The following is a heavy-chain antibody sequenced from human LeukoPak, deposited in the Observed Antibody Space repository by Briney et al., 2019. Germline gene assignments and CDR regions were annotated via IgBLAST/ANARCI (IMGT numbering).Heavy chain of an antibody. CDR2: IKQDGSEK. J-gene: IGHJ5*02. V-gene: IGHV3-7*01. CDR1: GFTFSDYY. Sequence: GGSLRLSCAASGFTFSDYYMSWIRQAPGKGLEWVANIKQDGSEKYYVDSVKGRFTISRDNAKNSLYLQMNSLRAEDTAVYYCARGGGSGYDESLDQWGQGTLVTVSS. D-gene: IGHD5-12*01. CDR3: ARGGGSGYDESLDQ.